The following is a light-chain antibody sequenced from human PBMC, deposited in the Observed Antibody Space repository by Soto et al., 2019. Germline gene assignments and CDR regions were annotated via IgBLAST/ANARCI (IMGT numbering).Light chain of an antibody. CDR2: TAS. CDR1: QGIGND. V-gene: IGKV1-17*01. J-gene: IGKJ4*01. CDR3: LQHNSYPLS. Sequence: DIHGSPSPYSMPASVGDRVNISCRASQGIGNDLGWYQQKPGKAPKRLIFTASNLQNGVPSRFSGSASGTEFTLTISSLQPEDFATYYCLQHNSYPLSVGGGTKVDIK.